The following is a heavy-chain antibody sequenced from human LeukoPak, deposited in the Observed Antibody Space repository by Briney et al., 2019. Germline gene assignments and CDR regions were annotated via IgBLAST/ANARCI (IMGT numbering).Heavy chain of an antibody. D-gene: IGHD4-17*01. CDR3: ARDPGSGDYVSAFDI. J-gene: IGHJ3*02. CDR2: IYYSGST. CDR1: GGSFSGYY. Sequence: SETLSLTCAVYGGSFSGYYWSWIRQPPGKGLEWIGYIYYSGSTYYNPSLKSRVTISVDTSKNQFSLKLSSVTAADTAVYYCARDPGSGDYVSAFDIWGQGTMVTVSS. V-gene: IGHV4-34*09.